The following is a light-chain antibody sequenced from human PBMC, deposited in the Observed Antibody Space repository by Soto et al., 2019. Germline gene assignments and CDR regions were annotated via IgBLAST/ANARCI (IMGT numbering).Light chain of an antibody. CDR1: HNVSTY. Sequence: EFVLPQPPGTPFFSPGERATISYRASHNVSTYLAWFQQKPGQPPRLLIYDASNRATGVPARFSGSGSGTDFTLTISSLEPEDFAVYYCQQRGNWPPITFGQGTRLEIK. J-gene: IGKJ5*01. V-gene: IGKV3-11*01. CDR2: DAS. CDR3: QQRGNWPPIT.